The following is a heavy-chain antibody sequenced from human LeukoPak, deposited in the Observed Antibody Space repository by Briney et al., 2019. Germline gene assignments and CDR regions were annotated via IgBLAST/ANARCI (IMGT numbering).Heavy chain of an antibody. D-gene: IGHD6-19*01. CDR3: ARGSTSDWPLDH. V-gene: IGHV1-3*01. CDR2: IDADNGDT. J-gene: IGHJ4*02. Sequence: ASVNVFCRASGYTFRAYAIHWVRQAPGQRFEYMGWIDADNGDTRYSQRFQGRVTITRDTSASTVYMELSSLRSEDTAVYYCARGSTSDWPLDHWGQETLVTISS. CDR1: GYTFRAYA.